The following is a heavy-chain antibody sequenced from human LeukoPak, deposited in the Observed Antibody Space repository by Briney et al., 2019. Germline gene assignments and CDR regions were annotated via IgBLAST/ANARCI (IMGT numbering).Heavy chain of an antibody. Sequence: PSETLSLTCTVSGGSISAYYWSWIRQPPGKGLEWLAYMYYTGGTNFNPSLKSRISISIDTSKNQFSLRLSSVTAADTAFYYCARITLIAPGKNWFDPWGQGTLVTVSS. CDR2: MYYTGGT. CDR3: ARITLIAPGKNWFDP. J-gene: IGHJ5*02. CDR1: GGSISAYY. V-gene: IGHV4-59*01. D-gene: IGHD2-21*01.